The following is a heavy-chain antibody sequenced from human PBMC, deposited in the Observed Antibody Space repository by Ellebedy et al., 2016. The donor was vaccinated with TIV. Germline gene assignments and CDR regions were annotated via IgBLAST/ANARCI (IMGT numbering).Heavy chain of an antibody. CDR1: GYSFTPYW. CDR3: ARLRSEVGSSWYGGVPATTVHYFDL. D-gene: IGHD6-13*01. CDR2: IFPGDSDT. Sequence: GESLKISCKGSGYSFTPYWIGWVRQMPGRGLDWMGIIFPGDSDTRYSPSFQGQVTISVDKSTSAAHLQWSSLKASDTAMYYCARLRSEVGSSWYGGVPATTVHYFDLWGQGTHVTVSS. V-gene: IGHV5-51*01. J-gene: IGHJ4*02.